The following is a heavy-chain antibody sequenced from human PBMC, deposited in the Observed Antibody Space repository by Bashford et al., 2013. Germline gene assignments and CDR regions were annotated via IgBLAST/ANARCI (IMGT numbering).Heavy chain of an antibody. CDR3: ARAIAVAGRDNRFDP. V-gene: IGHV4-4*02. CDR2: IYHRGNR. Sequence: WIRQPPGKGLEWIGEIYHRGNRNYNPSFKSRVTISVDESKDQFSLEMTSVTAADTAVYYCARAIAVAGRDNRFDPWGQGTLVTVSS. D-gene: IGHD6-19*01. J-gene: IGHJ5*02.